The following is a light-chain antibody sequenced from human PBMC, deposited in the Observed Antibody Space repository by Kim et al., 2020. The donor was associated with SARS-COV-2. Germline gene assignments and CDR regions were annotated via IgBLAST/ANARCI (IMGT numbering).Light chain of an antibody. V-gene: IGKV1-39*01. CDR1: QTISNY. Sequence: DIQMTQSPSSLSASVGDRVTITCRASQTISNYLNWYQQKPGKAPKVLIYAASSLQGGVSTRFSGSGSGTDFTLTISSLQPEDFATYFCQQSYSTPRTFGQGTKVDIK. J-gene: IGKJ1*01. CDR2: AAS. CDR3: QQSYSTPRT.